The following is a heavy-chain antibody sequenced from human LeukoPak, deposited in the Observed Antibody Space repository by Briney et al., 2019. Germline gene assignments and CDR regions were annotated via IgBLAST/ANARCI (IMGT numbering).Heavy chain of an antibody. V-gene: IGHV1-69*01. D-gene: IGHD4-17*01. CDR3: ARPTYGDYGTPFDY. CDR2: IIPIFGTA. Sequence: SVKVSCKASGGTFSSYAISWVRQAPGQGLEWMGGIIPIFGTANYAQKFQGRVTITADEPTSTAYMELSSLRSEDTAVYYCARPTYGDYGTPFDYWGQGTLVTVSS. CDR1: GGTFSSYA. J-gene: IGHJ4*02.